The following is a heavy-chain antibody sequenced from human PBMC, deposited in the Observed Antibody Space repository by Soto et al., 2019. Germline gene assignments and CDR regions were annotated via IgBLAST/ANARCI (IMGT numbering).Heavy chain of an antibody. CDR3: SRVGGYYGDYPNFDY. D-gene: IGHD4-17*01. Sequence: PSETLSLTCFVSGSSISPYYWTWIRQPPGKGLEWIGNIYYSGSTSYNPSLKSRVTISVDTSKKQFSLKLTSVTAADTAVYYCSRVGGYYGDYPNFDYWGQGTRVTVSS. CDR1: GSSISPYY. V-gene: IGHV4-59*01. CDR2: IYYSGST. J-gene: IGHJ4*02.